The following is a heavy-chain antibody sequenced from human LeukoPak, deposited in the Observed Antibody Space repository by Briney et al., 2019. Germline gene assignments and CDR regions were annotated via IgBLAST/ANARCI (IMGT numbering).Heavy chain of an antibody. J-gene: IGHJ4*02. Sequence: GGSLRLSCVVSGFNFFNYVMIWVRQAPGKGLEWVSSIDRSGANTYYADFVKGQFTISRDNSKNTLFLQMNSLRAEDTAVYYCASKTGKTGTYDWGQGTLVTVSS. CDR1: GFNFFNYV. CDR3: ASKTGKTGTYD. D-gene: IGHD1-1*01. CDR2: IDRSGANT. V-gene: IGHV3-23*01.